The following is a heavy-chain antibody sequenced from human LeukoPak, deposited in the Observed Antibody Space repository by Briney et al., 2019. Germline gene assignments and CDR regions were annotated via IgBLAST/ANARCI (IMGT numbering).Heavy chain of an antibody. CDR1: GFTFSSRA. J-gene: IGHJ4*02. CDR3: AKYVTTLMTPLDY. V-gene: IGHV3-23*01. D-gene: IGHD4-11*01. Sequence: PGGSLRLSCAASGFTFSSRAMSWVRQAPGKGLQWVSTVSGSGGSTYYADFVKGRFTISRDNSKNTVYLQMNSLRAEDTAVYYCAKYVTTLMTPLDYWGQGTLVTVSS. CDR2: VSGSGGST.